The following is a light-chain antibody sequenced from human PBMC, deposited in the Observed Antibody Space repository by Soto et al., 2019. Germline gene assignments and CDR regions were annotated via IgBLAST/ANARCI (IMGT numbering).Light chain of an antibody. CDR1: SNDVGGYNY. CDR2: DVS. J-gene: IGLJ3*02. V-gene: IGLV2-11*01. Sequence: QSALTQPRSVSGSPGQSVTISCTGTSNDVGGYNYGSWFQHHPGKVPKLMVYDVSYRPSGVPDRFSGSKSGNTASLTIAGLRDDDEGDYYCCSYAGTYWVFGGGTKLTVL. CDR3: CSYAGTYWV.